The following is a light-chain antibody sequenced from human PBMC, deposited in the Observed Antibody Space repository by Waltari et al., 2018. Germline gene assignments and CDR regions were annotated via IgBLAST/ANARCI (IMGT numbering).Light chain of an antibody. CDR2: AAS. Sequence: DIQMTQSPSSLSASVGDRVTITCRASQGISNFLAWYQQKPEKVPKLLIYAASTLLSGVPSRFSGSRSGTDFTLTISRLQPEDVATYYCQNYNSAPTFGQGTRLEIK. CDR3: QNYNSAPT. J-gene: IGKJ5*01. V-gene: IGKV1-27*01. CDR1: QGISNF.